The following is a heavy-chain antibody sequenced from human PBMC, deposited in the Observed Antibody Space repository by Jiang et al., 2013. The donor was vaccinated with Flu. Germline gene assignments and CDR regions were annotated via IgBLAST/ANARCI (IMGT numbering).Heavy chain of an antibody. V-gene: IGHV1-2*02. CDR2: INPNSGGT. D-gene: IGHD2-15*01. CDR1: GYTFTGYY. Sequence: GAEVKKPGASVKVSCKASGYTFTGYYMHWVRQAPGQGLEWMGWINPNSGGTNYAQKFQGRVTMTRDTSISTAYMELSRLRSDDTAVYYCARHGYCSGGSCYPFDYWGQGTLVTVSS. J-gene: IGHJ4*02. CDR3: ARHGYCSGGSCYPFDY.